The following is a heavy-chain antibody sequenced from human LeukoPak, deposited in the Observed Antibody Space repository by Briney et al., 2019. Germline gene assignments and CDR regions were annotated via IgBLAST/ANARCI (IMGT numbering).Heavy chain of an antibody. D-gene: IGHD1-26*01. CDR1: GYSFTSYW. V-gene: IGHV5-51*01. Sequence: GESLKISCKGSGYSFTSYWIGWVRQMPGKGLEWMGIIYPGDSDTRYSPSFQGQVTISADKSISTAYLQWSSLKASDTAMYYCARPPRYSGSYSGNYFDYWGQGTLVTVSS. J-gene: IGHJ4*02. CDR2: IYPGDSDT. CDR3: ARPPRYSGSYSGNYFDY.